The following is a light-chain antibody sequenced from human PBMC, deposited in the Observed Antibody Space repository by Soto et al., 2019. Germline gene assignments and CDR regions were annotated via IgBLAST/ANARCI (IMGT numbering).Light chain of an antibody. V-gene: IGLV1-44*01. CDR1: SSNIGSNP. CDR3: AAWDDTLNGVV. Sequence: HSVLTQPPSASGTPGQRVTISCSGSSSNIGSNPVNWYQQLPGAAPKLLIYHGNQRPSGVPDRFSGSKSGTSASLAIGGLQSEDEADYFCAAWDDTLNGVVFGGGTQLTVL. CDR2: HGN. J-gene: IGLJ2*01.